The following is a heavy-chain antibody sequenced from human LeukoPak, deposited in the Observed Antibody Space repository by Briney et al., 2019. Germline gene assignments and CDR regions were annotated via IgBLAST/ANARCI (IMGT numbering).Heavy chain of an antibody. CDR1: GYTFTSYD. Sequence: ASVKVSCKASGYTFTSYDINWVRQATGQGLEWMGWMNPNSGNTGYAQKFQGRVTMTRNTSISTAYMELSSLRSGDTAVYYCARGPIAAAHADYWGQGTLVTVSS. CDR2: MNPNSGNT. CDR3: ARGPIAAAHADY. V-gene: IGHV1-8*01. J-gene: IGHJ4*02. D-gene: IGHD6-13*01.